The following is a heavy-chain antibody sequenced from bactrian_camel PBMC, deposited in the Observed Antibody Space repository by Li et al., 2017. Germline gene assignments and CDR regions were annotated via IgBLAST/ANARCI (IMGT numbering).Heavy chain of an antibody. D-gene: IGHD1*01. CDR1: GATADIQS. V-gene: IGHV3S54*01. CDR3: AAGLRERTWAY. Sequence: VQPVESGGGSEEAGGSARLSCEASGATADIQSMGWFRQSPNKEREPVAGISFAGSKIYYADSVKGRFTISKDNAKNTLYLQMNSLKSEDTALYSCAAGLRERTWAYWGQGTQVTVS. J-gene: IGHJ4*01. CDR2: ISFAGSKI.